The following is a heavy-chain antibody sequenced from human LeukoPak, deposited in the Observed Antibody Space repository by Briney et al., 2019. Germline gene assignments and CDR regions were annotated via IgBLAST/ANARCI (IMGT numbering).Heavy chain of an antibody. J-gene: IGHJ5*02. CDR3: ARDRSYRDYLNWFDP. CDR1: GGSISSGGYY. CDR2: IYYSGST. V-gene: IGHV4-31*03. Sequence: SETLSLTCTVSGGSISSGGYYWSWIRQHPGKGLEWIGYIYYSGSTYYNPSLKSRVTISVDTSKNQFSLKLSSVTAADTAVYYCARDRSYRDYLNWFDPWGQGTLVTVSS. D-gene: IGHD4-17*01.